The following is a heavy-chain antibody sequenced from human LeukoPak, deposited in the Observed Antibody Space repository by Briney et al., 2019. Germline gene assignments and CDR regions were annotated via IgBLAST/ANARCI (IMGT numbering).Heavy chain of an antibody. V-gene: IGHV3-15*01. D-gene: IGHD1-7*01. CDR3: TTDRRGNWNYEH. CDR2: IKSKTDGGTT. CDR1: GFTFSNAW. J-gene: IGHJ1*01. Sequence: GGSLRLSCAASGFTFSNAWMSWVRQAPGKGLEGVGRIKSKTDGGTTDYAAPVKGRLTISRDDSKNTLYLQMNSLKTEDSAVYYCTTDRRGNWNYEHWGQGTLVTVSS.